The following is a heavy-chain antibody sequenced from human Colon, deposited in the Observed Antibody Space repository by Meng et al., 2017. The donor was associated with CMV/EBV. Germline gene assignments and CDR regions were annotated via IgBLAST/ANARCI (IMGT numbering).Heavy chain of an antibody. D-gene: IGHD7-27*01. CDR2: IRYDGSNK. Sequence: GESLKISCAASGFTFSSYGMHWVRQAPGKGLEWVAFIRYDGSNKYYADSVKGRFTISRDNSKNTLYLQMNSLRAEDTAVYYCAKARGENFPGDPGGYWGQGTLVTVSS. CDR3: AKARGENFPGDPGGY. V-gene: IGHV3-30*02. CDR1: GFTFSSYG. J-gene: IGHJ4*02.